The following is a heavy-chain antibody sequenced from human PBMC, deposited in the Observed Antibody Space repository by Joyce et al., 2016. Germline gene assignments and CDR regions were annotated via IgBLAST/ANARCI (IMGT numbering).Heavy chain of an antibody. CDR3: ARGGISHYYAMDV. J-gene: IGHJ6*02. Sequence: QLVESGGGVVKAGGSLRLSCEASGSTFSSSSMSWFRQAPGKGLEWVAAISATSYYIFHAETVRGRFTVSRDNAKKTLYLQMNSLRAEDSAVFYCARGGISHYYAMDVWGQGTTVTVSS. V-gene: IGHV3-21*01. CDR2: ISATSYYI. D-gene: IGHD3-16*01. CDR1: GSTFSSSS.